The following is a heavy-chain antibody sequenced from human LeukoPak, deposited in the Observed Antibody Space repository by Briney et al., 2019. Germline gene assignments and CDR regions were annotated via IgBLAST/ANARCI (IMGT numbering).Heavy chain of an antibody. D-gene: IGHD3-3*01. CDR1: GGSISSYY. J-gene: IGHJ5*02. V-gene: IGHV4-59*08. CDR3: AQTYYDFWGGYPNWFDP. Sequence: PSETLSLTCTVSGGSISSYYWSWIRQPPGKGLEWIGYIYYSGSTNYNPSLKSRVTISVDTSKNQFSLKLSSVTAADTAVYYCAQTYYDFWGGYPNWFDPWGQGTLVTVSS. CDR2: IYYSGST.